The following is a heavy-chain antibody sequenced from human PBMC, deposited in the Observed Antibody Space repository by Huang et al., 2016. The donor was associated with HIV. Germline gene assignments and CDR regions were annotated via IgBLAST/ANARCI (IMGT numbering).Heavy chain of an antibody. CDR1: GLVFSDHY. CDR3: ARRMAGWDDVFDM. CDR2: ISLSVTTI. Sequence: QVQLVESGGGLVKPGGSLRLSCAASGLVFSDHYMNWIRQATGKGLEWISYISLSVTTIRYADSVKGRFTISRDNAKKSLFLEMNSLRVEDTAVYYCARRMAGWDDVFDMWGQGTMVTVSS. V-gene: IGHV3-11*01. D-gene: IGHD6-19*01. J-gene: IGHJ3*02.